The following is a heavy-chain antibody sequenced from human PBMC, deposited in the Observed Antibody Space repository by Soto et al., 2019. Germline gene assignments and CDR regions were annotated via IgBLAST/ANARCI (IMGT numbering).Heavy chain of an antibody. Sequence: GGSLRLSCAASGFTFSSYSMNWVRQAPGKGLEWVSSISSSSSYIYYADSVKGRFTISRDNAKNSLYLQMNSLRAEDTAVYYCARDVFAYYYDSSGYSPHWGQGTLVTVSS. J-gene: IGHJ4*02. CDR1: GFTFSSYS. D-gene: IGHD3-22*01. CDR3: ARDVFAYYYDSSGYSPH. CDR2: ISSSSSYI. V-gene: IGHV3-21*01.